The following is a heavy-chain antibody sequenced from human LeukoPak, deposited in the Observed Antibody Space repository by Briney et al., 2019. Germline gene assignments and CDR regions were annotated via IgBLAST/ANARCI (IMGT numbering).Heavy chain of an antibody. J-gene: IGHJ3*02. V-gene: IGHV3-23*01. Sequence: GSLRLSCAASGFTFSSYAMSWVRQAPGKGLEWVSAISGSGGSTYYSDSVKGRFTISRDNSKNTLYLQMNSLRAEDTAVYYCAKAVVGATTGGGDAFDIWGQGTMVTVSS. CDR1: GFTFSSYA. CDR2: ISGSGGST. CDR3: AKAVVGATTGGGDAFDI. D-gene: IGHD1-26*01.